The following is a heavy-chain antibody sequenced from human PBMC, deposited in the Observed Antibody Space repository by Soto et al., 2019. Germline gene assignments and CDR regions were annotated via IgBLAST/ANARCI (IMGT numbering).Heavy chain of an antibody. D-gene: IGHD5-18*01. CDR2: ISYDGSNQ. J-gene: IGHJ4*02. CDR1: GFSFNTYG. V-gene: IGHV3-30*18. Sequence: GGSLRLSCAASGFSFNTYGMYWVRQAPGKGLEWVAAISYDGSNQYHADSVKGRFTISRDNSKSTLYLQMNSLRVEDTAVYYCAKDIVKYTYGACDYWGQGALVTVSS. CDR3: AKDIVKYTYGACDY.